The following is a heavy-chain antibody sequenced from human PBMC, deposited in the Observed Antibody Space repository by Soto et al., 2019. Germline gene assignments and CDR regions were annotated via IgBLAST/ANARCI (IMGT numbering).Heavy chain of an antibody. V-gene: IGHV4-31*03. D-gene: IGHD3-22*01. CDR3: ARDSGHYPYGMDV. CDR1: GGSISSGGYY. CDR2: IYYSGST. Sequence: SETLSLTCTVSGGSISSGGYYWSWIRQHPGKGLEWIGYIYYSGSTYYNPSLKSRVTISVDTSKNQFSLKLSSVTAADTAVYYCARDSGHYPYGMDVWGQGTTVTVSS. J-gene: IGHJ6*02.